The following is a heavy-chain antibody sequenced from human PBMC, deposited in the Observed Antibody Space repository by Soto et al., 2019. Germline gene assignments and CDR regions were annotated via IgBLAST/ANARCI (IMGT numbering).Heavy chain of an antibody. V-gene: IGHV4-34*01. D-gene: IGHD3-22*01. Sequence: LSLTCAVYGGSFSGYYWSWIRQPPGKGLEWIGEINHSGSTNYNPSLKSRVTISVDTSKNQFSLKLSSVTAADTAVYYCARVGYTYYYDSSGPKRYYFDYWGQGTLVTVSS. J-gene: IGHJ4*02. CDR1: GGSFSGYY. CDR2: INHSGST. CDR3: ARVGYTYYYDSSGPKRYYFDY.